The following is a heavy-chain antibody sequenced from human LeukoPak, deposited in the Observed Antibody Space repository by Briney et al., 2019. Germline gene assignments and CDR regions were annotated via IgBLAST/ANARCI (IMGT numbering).Heavy chain of an antibody. CDR1: GFTFDSYA. Sequence: GGSLRPSCSASGFTFDSYAMHWVRQAPGRGLEYVSGISHNGDTTFYSDSVRGRFTISRDNSKNTLYLQMSSLRTEDTAVYYCVKQDWGSQPAGYYFDYWGQGTLVTVSS. CDR2: ISHNGDTT. J-gene: IGHJ4*02. CDR3: VKQDWGSQPAGYYFDY. D-gene: IGHD7-27*01. V-gene: IGHV3-64*03.